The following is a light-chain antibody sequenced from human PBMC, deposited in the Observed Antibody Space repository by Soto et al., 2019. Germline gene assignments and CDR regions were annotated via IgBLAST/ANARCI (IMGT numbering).Light chain of an antibody. CDR1: SSNMGADYD. V-gene: IGLV1-40*01. CDR3: QSYDNSLTDVV. J-gene: IGLJ2*01. CDR2: GDY. Sequence: QLVLTQPPSVSGAPGQRVTISCTGSSSNMGADYDVQWYQQVPGTAPKLLIFGDYNRPSGVPDRFSGSKSGTSASLAITGLQAEDEADYFCQSYDNSLTDVVFGGGTKLTVL.